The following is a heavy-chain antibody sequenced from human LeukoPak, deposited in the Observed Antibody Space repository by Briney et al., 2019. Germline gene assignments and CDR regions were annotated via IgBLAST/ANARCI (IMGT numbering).Heavy chain of an antibody. J-gene: IGHJ4*02. CDR2: ISGSGGST. CDR3: AKLNDILTGYPHFDY. CDR1: GFTFSSYA. Sequence: GGSLRLSCAASGFTFSSYAMNWVRQAPGKGLEWVSTISGSGGSTYYADSMKGRFTISRDNSKNTLYLQMNSLRAEETAVYYCAKLNDILTGYPHFDYWGQGTLVTVSS. D-gene: IGHD3-9*01. V-gene: IGHV3-23*01.